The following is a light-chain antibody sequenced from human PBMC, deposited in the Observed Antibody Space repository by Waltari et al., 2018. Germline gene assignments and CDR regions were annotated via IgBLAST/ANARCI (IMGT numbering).Light chain of an antibody. J-gene: IGKJ1*01. CDR1: QSVSRT. CDR3: QHYVSLPAT. Sequence: EIVLTQSPGPLSLSPGERATLSCRASQSVSRTLAWYQQKPGHAPILLIYGASSRATGIPDRFSGSGSGTDFSLTISRLEPEDFAVYYCQHYVSLPATFGQGTKVEIK. V-gene: IGKV3-20*01. CDR2: GAS.